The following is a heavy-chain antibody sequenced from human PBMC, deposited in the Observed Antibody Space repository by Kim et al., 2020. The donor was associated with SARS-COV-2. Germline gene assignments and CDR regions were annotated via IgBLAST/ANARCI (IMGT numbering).Heavy chain of an antibody. V-gene: IGHV3-49*04. CDR1: GFTFGDYA. CDR2: IRSKAYGGTT. Sequence: GGSLRLSCTASGFTFGDYAMSWVRQAPGKGLEWVGFIRSKAYGGTTEYAASVKGRFTISRDDSKSIAYLQMNSLKTEDTAVYYCTRCLYSYGYINYYYYMDVWGKGTTVTVSS. J-gene: IGHJ6*03. D-gene: IGHD5-18*01. CDR3: TRCLYSYGYINYYYYMDV.